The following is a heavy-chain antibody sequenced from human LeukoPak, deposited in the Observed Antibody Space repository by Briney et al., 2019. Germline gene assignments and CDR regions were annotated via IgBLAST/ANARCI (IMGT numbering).Heavy chain of an antibody. J-gene: IGHJ4*02. CDR3: ARDRGETYHLSGYYNYFDH. Sequence: GASVKVSCKASGGTFSSYAISWVRQAPGQGLEWMGGIIPIFGTANYAQKFQGRVTITADKSTSTAYMELSSLRAEDTAVYYCARDRGETYHLSGYYNYFDHWGQGSLVTVSS. V-gene: IGHV1-69*06. D-gene: IGHD3-9*01. CDR1: GGTFSSYA. CDR2: IIPIFGTA.